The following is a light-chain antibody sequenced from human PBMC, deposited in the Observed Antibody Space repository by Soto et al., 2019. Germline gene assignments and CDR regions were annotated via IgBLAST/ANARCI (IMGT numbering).Light chain of an antibody. CDR1: SSDVGGYND. Sequence: QSALTQPRSVSGSPGQSVTISCTGTSSDVGGYNDVSWYQQHPGKAPKLMIYDVSKRPSGVPDRFSGSKSDNTASLTISGLQAEDEADYYCCSYAGSYTRVFGGGTKLTVL. CDR2: DVS. CDR3: CSYAGSYTRV. J-gene: IGLJ2*01. V-gene: IGLV2-11*01.